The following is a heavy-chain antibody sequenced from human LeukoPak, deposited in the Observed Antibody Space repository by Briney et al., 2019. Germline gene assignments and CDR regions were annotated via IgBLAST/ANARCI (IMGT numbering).Heavy chain of an antibody. V-gene: IGHV3-30*02. J-gene: IGHJ6*03. Sequence: GGSLRLSCAASGFTFSSYGMHWVLQAPGKGLEWVAFIRYDGSNKYYADSVKGRFTISRDNSKNTLYLQMNSLRAEDTAVYYCAKDRAVLRFLEWPTTHYYYYYMDVWGKGTTVTVSS. CDR2: IRYDGSNK. CDR1: GFTFSSYG. D-gene: IGHD3-3*01. CDR3: AKDRAVLRFLEWPTTHYYYYYMDV.